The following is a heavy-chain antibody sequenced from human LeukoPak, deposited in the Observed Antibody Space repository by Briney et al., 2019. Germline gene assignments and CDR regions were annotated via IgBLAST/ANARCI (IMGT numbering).Heavy chain of an antibody. V-gene: IGHV3-30*18. J-gene: IGHJ6*03. CDR1: GFIFSSYG. Sequence: GGSLRLSCAASGFIFSSYGMHWVRQAPGKGLEWVAVISYDGTNKYYADSVTGRFTISRDNSKNTLYLEMNSLRAEDTAIYYCAKDREGSSYNMDVWGKGTTVTVSS. CDR3: AKDREGSSYNMDV. D-gene: IGHD6-6*01. CDR2: ISYDGTNK.